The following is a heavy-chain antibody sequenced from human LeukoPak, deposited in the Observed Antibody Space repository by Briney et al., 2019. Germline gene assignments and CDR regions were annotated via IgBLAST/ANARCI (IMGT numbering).Heavy chain of an antibody. CDR3: AKGMTTGPRSVYHYMDV. Sequence: KPGGSLRLSCAASGFTFSSYSMNWVRQAPGEGLEWVSSISSSSSYIYYADSVKGRFTISRDNSKNTLYLQMNSLRAEDTAVYYCAKGMTTGPRSVYHYMDVWGKGTTVTVSS. J-gene: IGHJ6*03. CDR2: ISSSSSYI. CDR1: GFTFSSYS. V-gene: IGHV3-21*01. D-gene: IGHD4-17*01.